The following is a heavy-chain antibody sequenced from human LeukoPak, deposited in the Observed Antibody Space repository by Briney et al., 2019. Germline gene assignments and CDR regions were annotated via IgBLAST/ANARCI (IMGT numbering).Heavy chain of an antibody. CDR2: IYPSGST. J-gene: IGHJ2*01. D-gene: IGHD3-22*01. CDR1: GGSISSYY. CDR3: ARDSMIVVVPTWYFDL. Sequence: SETLSLTCSVSGGSISSYYWSWIRQPPGKGLEWIGYIYPSGSTNYNPSLESRVTISVDTSRNQFSLKLRSVTAADTAVYYCARDSMIVVVPTWYFDLWGRGTLVTVSS. V-gene: IGHV4-4*09.